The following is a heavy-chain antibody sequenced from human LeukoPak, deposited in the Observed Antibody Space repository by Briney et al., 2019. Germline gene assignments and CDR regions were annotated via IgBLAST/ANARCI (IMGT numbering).Heavy chain of an antibody. CDR3: ARALQAIVANFDP. J-gene: IGHJ5*02. V-gene: IGHV4-34*01. D-gene: IGHD5-12*01. CDR2: INHSGST. CDR1: GGSFSGYY. Sequence: SETLSLTCAVYGGSFSGYYWSWIRQPPGKGLEWIGEINHSGSTNYNPSLKSRVTISVDTSKNQFSLKLSSVTAADTAVYYCARALQAIVANFDPWGQGTLVTVSS.